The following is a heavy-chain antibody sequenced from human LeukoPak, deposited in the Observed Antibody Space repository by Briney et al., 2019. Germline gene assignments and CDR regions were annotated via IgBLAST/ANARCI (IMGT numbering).Heavy chain of an antibody. CDR1: GFTFSSYS. CDR2: ISSSSSTI. D-gene: IGHD3-9*01. J-gene: IGHJ3*02. Sequence: GGSLRLPCAASGFTFSSYSMNWVRQAPGKGLEWVSYISSSSSTIYYADSVKGRFTISRDNAKNSLYLQMNSLRAEDTAVYYCARSSPQLRYFDWLSPGWGGNAFDIWGQGTMVTVSS. V-gene: IGHV3-48*01. CDR3: ARSSPQLRYFDWLSPGWGGNAFDI.